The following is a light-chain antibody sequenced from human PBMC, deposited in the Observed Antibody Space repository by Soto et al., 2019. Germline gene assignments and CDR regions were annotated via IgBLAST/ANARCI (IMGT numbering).Light chain of an antibody. CDR2: AAS. CDR3: QQSFSTPWT. CDR1: QSISSY. Sequence: DIQLTQSPSTLSASVGARVTITCRASQSISSYLNWYQQKPGEAPKLLIYAASSLQSGVPSRFSGSGSGTDFTLTISSLQPEDFATYYCQQSFSTPWTFGQGTKVDI. J-gene: IGKJ1*01. V-gene: IGKV1-39*01.